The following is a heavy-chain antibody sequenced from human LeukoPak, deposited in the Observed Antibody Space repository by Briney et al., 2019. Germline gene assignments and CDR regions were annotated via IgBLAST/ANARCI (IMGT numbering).Heavy chain of an antibody. D-gene: IGHD6-13*01. CDR1: GFTFRSYS. V-gene: IGHV3-21*04. CDR3: SKGGAAAGQFDY. Sequence: PGGSVRLSCKASGFTFRSYSVNWVRQAPGKGLEWVSSISSNSTHIYYAYSVKGRFTISRDNSMTTLYLEMNRLRSEERAVYYCSKGGAAAGQFDYGGQGTLVTV. CDR2: ISSNSTHI. J-gene: IGHJ4*02.